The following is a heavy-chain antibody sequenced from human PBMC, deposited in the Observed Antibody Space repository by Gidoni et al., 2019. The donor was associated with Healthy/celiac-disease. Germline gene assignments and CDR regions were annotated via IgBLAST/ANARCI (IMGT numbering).Heavy chain of an antibody. CDR2: ISGSGGST. CDR1: GFPFSSYA. J-gene: IGHJ3*02. CDR3: AKALYSGPTRWDAFDI. D-gene: IGHD1-26*01. V-gene: IGHV3-23*01. Sequence: EVQLLESGGGLVQPGGSLRLSCAASGFPFSSYAMSWVRQAPGKGLEWVSAISGSGGSTYYADSVKGRFTISRDNSKNTLYLQMNSLRAEDTAVYYCAKALYSGPTRWDAFDIWGQGTMVTVSS.